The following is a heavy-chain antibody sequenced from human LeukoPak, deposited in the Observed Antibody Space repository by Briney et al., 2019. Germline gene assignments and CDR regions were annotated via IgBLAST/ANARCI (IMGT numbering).Heavy chain of an antibody. J-gene: IGHJ3*02. CDR3: ARDYGGNRAFDT. V-gene: IGHV4-61*02. D-gene: IGHD4-23*01. Sequence: SETLSLTCTVSGGSISSGSYYWSWIRQPAGKGLEWIGRIYTSGSTNYNPSLKSRGTISVDTSKNQFSLKLSSVTAADTAVYYCARDYGGNRAFDTWGQGTMVTVSS. CDR1: GGSISSGSYY. CDR2: IYTSGST.